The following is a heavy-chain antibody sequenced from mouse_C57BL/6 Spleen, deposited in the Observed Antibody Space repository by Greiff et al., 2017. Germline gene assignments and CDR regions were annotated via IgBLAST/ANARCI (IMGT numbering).Heavy chain of an antibody. Sequence: EVQRVESGGGLVKPGGSLKLSCAASGFTFSSYAMSWVRQTPEKRLEWVATISDGGSYTYYPDNVKGRFTISRDNAKNNLYLQMSHLKSEDTAMYYCARDRRWFDYWGQGTTLTVSS. V-gene: IGHV5-4*01. CDR2: ISDGGSYT. CDR3: ARDRRWFDY. J-gene: IGHJ2*01. CDR1: GFTFSSYA. D-gene: IGHD1-1*01.